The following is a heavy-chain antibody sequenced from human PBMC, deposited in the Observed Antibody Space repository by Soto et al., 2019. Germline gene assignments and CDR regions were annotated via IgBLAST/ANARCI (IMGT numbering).Heavy chain of an antibody. V-gene: IGHV4-61*01. CDR1: GGSVSSGSYY. CDR2: IYYSGST. Sequence: QVQLQEAGPGLVKPSETLSLTCTVSGGSVSSGSYYWSWIRQPPGKGLEWIGYIYYSGSTNYNPSLKSRVTISVDTSKTQFSLKLSSVTAADTAVYYCARDRGVGAWADYWGQGTLVTVSS. J-gene: IGHJ4*02. CDR3: ARDRGVGAWADY. D-gene: IGHD1-26*01.